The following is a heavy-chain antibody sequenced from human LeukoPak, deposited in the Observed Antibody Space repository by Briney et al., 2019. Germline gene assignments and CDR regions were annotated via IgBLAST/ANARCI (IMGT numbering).Heavy chain of an antibody. J-gene: IGHJ6*02. V-gene: IGHV3-21*04. D-gene: IGHD2-2*01. CDR1: GFTFSSYS. Sequence: GGSLRLSCAASGFTFSSYSMNWVRQAPGKGLEWVSSISSSSSYIYYADSVKGRFTISRDNAKNSLYLQMNSLRAEDTALYYCAKASGYCSSTSCPPPYYYYYGMDVWGQGTTVTVSS. CDR2: ISSSSSYI. CDR3: AKASGYCSSTSCPPPYYYYYGMDV.